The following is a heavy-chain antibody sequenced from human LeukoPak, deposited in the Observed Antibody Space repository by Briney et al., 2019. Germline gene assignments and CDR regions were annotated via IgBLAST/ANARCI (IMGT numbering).Heavy chain of an antibody. Sequence: SDTLSLICTVSGRSISSYYWSWLRQPPGKGLEWIGYIYYSGSTNYNPSLKSRVTISVDTSKNQFSLKLSSVTAADTAVYYCAIHSSSWYFYYWGQGTLVTVSS. D-gene: IGHD6-13*01. CDR2: IYYSGST. CDR3: AIHSSSWYFYY. J-gene: IGHJ4*02. CDR1: GRSISSYY. V-gene: IGHV4-59*07.